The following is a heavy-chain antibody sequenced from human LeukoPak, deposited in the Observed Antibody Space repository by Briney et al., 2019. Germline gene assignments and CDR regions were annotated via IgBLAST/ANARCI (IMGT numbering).Heavy chain of an antibody. V-gene: IGHV3-13*01. Sequence: GGSLRLSCAASGFTFSSYDMHWVRQATGKGLEWVSAIGTAGDTYYPGSVKGRFTISRENAKNSLYLQMNSLRAGDTAVYYCARVGRELHYDYWGQGTLVTVSS. CDR3: ARVGRELHYDY. CDR1: GFTFSSYD. J-gene: IGHJ4*02. D-gene: IGHD1-26*01. CDR2: IGTAGDT.